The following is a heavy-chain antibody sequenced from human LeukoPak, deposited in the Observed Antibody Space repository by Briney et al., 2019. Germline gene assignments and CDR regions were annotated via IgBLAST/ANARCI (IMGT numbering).Heavy chain of an antibody. CDR2: IYPGDSDT. CDR3: ARPRNSGAYYTALDI. J-gene: IGHJ3*02. V-gene: IGHV5-51*01. D-gene: IGHD1-26*01. Sequence: GESLKISCKGSGYSFTTYWIGWVRQMPGKGLEWMGIIYPGDSDTRYSPSFQGQVSFSADKSTSTAYLQWSSLKASDTAIYYCARPRNSGAYYTALDIWGQGTMVTVSS. CDR1: GYSFTTYW.